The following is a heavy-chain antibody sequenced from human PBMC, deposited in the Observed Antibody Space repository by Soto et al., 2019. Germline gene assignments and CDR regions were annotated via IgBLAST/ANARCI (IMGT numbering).Heavy chain of an antibody. CDR3: ARLVASETGYGMDV. J-gene: IGHJ6*02. D-gene: IGHD3-9*01. V-gene: IGHV3-21*06. CDR2: ITGSSSYI. CDR1: GFIFSSHN. Sequence: SCAASGFIFSSHNMNWVRQAPGKGLEWVSSITGSSSYIFYADSVKGRFTISRDNAKNTVYLQMNSLRAEDTGVYYCARLVASETGYGMDVWGQGTTVTVSS.